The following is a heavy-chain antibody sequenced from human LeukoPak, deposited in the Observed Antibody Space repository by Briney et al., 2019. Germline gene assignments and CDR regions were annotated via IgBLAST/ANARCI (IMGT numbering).Heavy chain of an antibody. CDR3: ARGRSGSYFDS. CDR2: ISTTGDT. J-gene: IGHJ4*02. V-gene: IGHV3-13*04. D-gene: IGHD1-26*01. Sequence: GGSLRLSCAASGFTFSSYDMHWVRQAKGKGLEWVSAISTTGDTYYPGSVKGRFTISRENAKSSLYLQMNSLRAEDTAVYYCARGRSGSYFDSWGQGTLVAVSS. CDR1: GFTFSSYD.